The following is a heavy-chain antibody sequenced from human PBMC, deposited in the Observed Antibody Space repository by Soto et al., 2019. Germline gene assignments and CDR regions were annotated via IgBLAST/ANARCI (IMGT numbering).Heavy chain of an antibody. CDR1: GFLFSSSGVG. D-gene: IGHD1-20*01. J-gene: IGHJ4*02. CDR3: AHRRGGYNWDDGYFDF. V-gene: IGHV2-5*02. CDR2: TYWDDEN. Sequence: QITLKESGPTLVEPTQTLTLTCTFSGFLFSSSGVGVGWIRQPPGTALEWLAFTYWDDENRYNPSLKSRLTVVKDTTDSLAGLLLTTMDPVDTATYYCAHRRGGYNWDDGYFDFWGQGILVTVSS.